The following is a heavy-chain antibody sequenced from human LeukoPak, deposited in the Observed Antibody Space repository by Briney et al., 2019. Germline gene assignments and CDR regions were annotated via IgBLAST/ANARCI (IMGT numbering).Heavy chain of an antibody. D-gene: IGHD4-17*01. CDR3: ARDPSAGGDYSRYYYYYMDV. CDR2: IYHSGST. J-gene: IGHJ6*03. Sequence: SETLSLTCTVSGYSISSGYYWGWIRQPPGKGLEWIGSIYHSGSTYYNPSLKSRVTISVDTSKNQFSLKLSSVTAADTAVYYCARDPSAGGDYSRYYYYYMDVWDKGTTVTVSS. V-gene: IGHV4-38-2*02. CDR1: GYSISSGYY.